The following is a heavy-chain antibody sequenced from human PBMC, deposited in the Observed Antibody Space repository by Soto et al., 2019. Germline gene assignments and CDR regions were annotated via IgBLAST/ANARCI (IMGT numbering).Heavy chain of an antibody. Sequence: GGSLRLSCAASGFTFSSYAMHWVRQAPGKGLEWVAVISYDGSNKYYADSVKGRFTISRDNSKNTLYLQMNSLRAEDTAVYYCARERGSQQLAIDYWGQGTLVTVSS. D-gene: IGHD6-13*01. V-gene: IGHV3-30-3*01. CDR2: ISYDGSNK. CDR3: ARERGSQQLAIDY. J-gene: IGHJ4*02. CDR1: GFTFSSYA.